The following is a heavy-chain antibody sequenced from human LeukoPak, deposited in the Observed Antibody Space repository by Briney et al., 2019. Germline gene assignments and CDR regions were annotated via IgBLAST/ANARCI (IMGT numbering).Heavy chain of an antibody. Sequence: GGSLRLSCAASGFTFSSYAMSWVRQAPGKGLEWVSAISGSGGSTYYADSVKGRFTISRDNSKNTLYLQMNSLRAEDTAVYYCAKVSHYYYYYYGMDVWGRGTTVTVSS. J-gene: IGHJ6*02. CDR2: ISGSGGST. CDR3: AKVSHYYYYYYGMDV. V-gene: IGHV3-23*01. CDR1: GFTFSSYA.